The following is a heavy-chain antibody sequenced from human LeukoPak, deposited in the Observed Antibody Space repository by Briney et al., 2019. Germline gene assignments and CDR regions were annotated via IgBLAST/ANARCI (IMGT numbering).Heavy chain of an antibody. CDR3: AKSAYYDASGYYREYYFDY. Sequence: QAGGSLRLSCVYSGFSFSNYAMSWVRQAPGKGLEWVTSISGSGGSTHYADSVKGRFTISRDKTKNTLYLQMNSLRAEDTAVYYCAKSAYYDASGYYREYYFDYWGQGTLVTVSS. J-gene: IGHJ4*02. V-gene: IGHV3-23*01. D-gene: IGHD3-22*01. CDR1: GFSFSNYA. CDR2: ISGSGGST.